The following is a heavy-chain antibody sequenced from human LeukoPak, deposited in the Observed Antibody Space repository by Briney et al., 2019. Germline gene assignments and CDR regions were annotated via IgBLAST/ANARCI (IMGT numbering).Heavy chain of an antibody. Sequence: PGGSLRLSCAASGFTFSSYTIHWVRQAPGKGLEYVSGISSNGGSKYYVDSVKDRFTISRDNSKNTVYLQMGSLRPEDMAVYYCARDLQASVTTNGWGFDLWGRGTLVTVSS. J-gene: IGHJ2*01. V-gene: IGHV3-64*02. D-gene: IGHD4-17*01. CDR2: ISSNGGSK. CDR3: ARDLQASVTTNGWGFDL. CDR1: GFTFSSYT.